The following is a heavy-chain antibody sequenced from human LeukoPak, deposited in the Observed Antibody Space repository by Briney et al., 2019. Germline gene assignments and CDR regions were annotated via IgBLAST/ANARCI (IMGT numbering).Heavy chain of an antibody. CDR3: ARAQCRPGTPDY. CDR1: GGSISSGSYY. D-gene: IGHD5/OR15-5a*01. Sequence: SETLSLTCTVSGGSISSGSYYWSWIRQPAGKGLEWIGRIYTSGSTNYNPSLKSRATISVDTSKNQFSLKLSSVTAADTAVYYCARAQCRPGTPDYWGQGTLVTVSS. V-gene: IGHV4-61*02. J-gene: IGHJ4*02. CDR2: IYTSGST.